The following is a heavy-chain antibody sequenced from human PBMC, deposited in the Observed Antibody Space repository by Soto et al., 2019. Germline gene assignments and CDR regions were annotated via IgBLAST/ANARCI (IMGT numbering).Heavy chain of an antibody. CDR2: IYYSGST. CDR3: TRVGGYYGDYPNFDY. J-gene: IGHJ4*02. CDR1: GVSLRSYY. V-gene: IGHV4-59*01. Sequence: SETLSLTCTGYGVSLRSYYWSWIRQPPGKGLEWIGNIYYSGSTNYNPSRKSRVTMSVDISKNQASLKLSSVTAADTAVYYCTRVGGYYGDYPNFDYWGQGALVTVSS. D-gene: IGHD4-17*01.